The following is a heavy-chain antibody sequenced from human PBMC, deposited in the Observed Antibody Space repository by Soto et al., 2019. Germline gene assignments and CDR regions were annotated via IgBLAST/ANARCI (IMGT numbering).Heavy chain of an antibody. Sequence: QLQLQESGPGLVKPSETLSLTCTVSGGSISSSSYYWGWIRQPPGKGLEWIGRIYYSGSTYYNPSLKSRVTISVDTSKNQFSLKLSSVTATDTAVYYCARKFTAKSYSSSLNWFDPWGQGTLVTVSS. D-gene: IGHD6-6*01. CDR3: ARKFTAKSYSSSLNWFDP. CDR1: GGSISSSSYY. J-gene: IGHJ5*02. CDR2: IYYSGST. V-gene: IGHV4-39*01.